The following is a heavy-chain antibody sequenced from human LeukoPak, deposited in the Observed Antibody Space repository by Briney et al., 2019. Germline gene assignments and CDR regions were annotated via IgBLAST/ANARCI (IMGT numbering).Heavy chain of an antibody. J-gene: IGHJ3*02. V-gene: IGHV1-46*01. CDR1: GYTFTSYY. D-gene: IGHD3-22*01. Sequence: ASVKVSCKASGYTFTSYYMHWVRQAPGQGLEWMGIINPSGGSTSYAQKFQGRVTMTRDTSTSTVYMELSSLRSEDTAVYYCARDRSMYYYDSSGYHSGDHDAFDIWGQGTMVTVSS. CDR2: INPSGGST. CDR3: ARDRSMYYYDSSGYHSGDHDAFDI.